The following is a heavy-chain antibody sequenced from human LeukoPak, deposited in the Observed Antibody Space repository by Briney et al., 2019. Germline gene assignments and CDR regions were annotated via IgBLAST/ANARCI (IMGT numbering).Heavy chain of an antibody. V-gene: IGHV3-30*03. CDR2: ISYDGSNK. J-gene: IGHJ4*02. D-gene: IGHD6-13*01. CDR3: ASSKPGIAAAGGY. CDR1: GFTFSSYG. Sequence: GGSLRLSCAASGFTFSSYGMHWVRQAPGKGLEWVAVISYDGSNKYYADSVKGRFTISRDNSKNTLYLQMNSLRAEDTAVYCCASSKPGIAAAGGYWGQGTLVTVSS.